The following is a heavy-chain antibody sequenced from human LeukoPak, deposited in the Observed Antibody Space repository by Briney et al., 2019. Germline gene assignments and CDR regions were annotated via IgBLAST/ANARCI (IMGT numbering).Heavy chain of an antibody. J-gene: IGHJ6*02. D-gene: IGHD2-15*01. CDR1: GGSFSGYY. CDR2: INHSGST. V-gene: IGHV4-34*01. CDR3: ARRRRSGGSSPYYGMDV. Sequence: SETLSLTCAVYGGSFSGYYWSWIRQPPGKGLEWIGEINHSGSTNYNPSLKSRVTISVDTSKNQFSLKLSSVTAADTAVYYCARRRRSGGSSPYYGMDVWGQGTTVTVSS.